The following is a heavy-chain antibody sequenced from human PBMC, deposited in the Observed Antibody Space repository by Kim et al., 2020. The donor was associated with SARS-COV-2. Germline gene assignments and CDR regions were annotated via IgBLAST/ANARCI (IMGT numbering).Heavy chain of an antibody. J-gene: IGHJ4*02. V-gene: IGHV3-21*01. CDR1: GFTFSSYS. Sequence: GGSLRLSCAASGFTFSSYSMNWVRQAPGKGLEWVSSISSSSSYIYYADSVKGRFTISRDNAKNSLYLQMNSLRAEDTAVYYCARDSLKFYGDYVFENWGQGTLVTVSS. CDR2: ISSSSSYI. CDR3: ARDSLKFYGDYVFEN. D-gene: IGHD4-17*01.